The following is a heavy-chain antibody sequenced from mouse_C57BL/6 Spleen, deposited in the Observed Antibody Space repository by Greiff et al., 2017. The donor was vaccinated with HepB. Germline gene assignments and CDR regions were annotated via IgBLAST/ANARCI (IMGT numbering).Heavy chain of an antibody. CDR3: ARPLGGYYVWFAY. Sequence: VQLQQPGAELVKPGASVKLSCKASGYTFTSYWMHWVKQRPGQGLEWIGMIHPNSGSTNYNEKFKSKATLTVDKSSSTAYMQLSSLTSEDSAVYYCARPLGGYYVWFAYWGQGTLVTVSA. CDR2: IHPNSGST. V-gene: IGHV1-64*01. CDR1: GYTFTSYW. J-gene: IGHJ3*01. D-gene: IGHD2-3*01.